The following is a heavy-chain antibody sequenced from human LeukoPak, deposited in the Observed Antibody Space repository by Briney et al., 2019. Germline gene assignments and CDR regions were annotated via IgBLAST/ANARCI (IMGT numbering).Heavy chain of an antibody. D-gene: IGHD3-22*01. Sequence: GASVKVSCKASGYTFTGYYMHWVRQAPGQGLEWMGWINPNSGGTNYAQKFQGRVTMTRDTSISTAYMELSRLRSDDTAVYYCARGPRQHYYYDSSGYYYRDYYFDYWGQGTLVTVSS. CDR1: GYTFTGYY. J-gene: IGHJ4*02. V-gene: IGHV1-2*02. CDR2: INPNSGGT. CDR3: ARGPRQHYYYDSSGYYYRDYYFDY.